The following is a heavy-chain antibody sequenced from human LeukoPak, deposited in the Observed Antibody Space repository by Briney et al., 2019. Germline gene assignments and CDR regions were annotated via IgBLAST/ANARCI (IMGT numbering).Heavy chain of an antibody. CDR2: IYSSGNT. V-gene: IGHV4-30-4*08. Sequence: SQTLSLTCTVSGGSISSGDYHWSWIRQPPGKGLEWIGYIYSSGNTHYNPSLKNRVTISVDTSKNQFSLKLSSVTAADTAVYYCARAGLVLLWFGELLGKPNWFDPWGQGTLVTVSS. D-gene: IGHD3-10*01. J-gene: IGHJ5*02. CDR1: GGSISSGDYH. CDR3: ARAGLVLLWFGELLGKPNWFDP.